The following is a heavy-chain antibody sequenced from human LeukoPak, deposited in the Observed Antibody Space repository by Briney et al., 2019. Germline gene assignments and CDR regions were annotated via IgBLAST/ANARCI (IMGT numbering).Heavy chain of an antibody. CDR2: VSSDGSNT. CDR1: GFTFSSGY. V-gene: IGHV3-74*01. CDR3: ARYTGGGVY. J-gene: IGHJ4*02. Sequence: GGSLRLSCAVSGFTFSSGYMHWVRQPPGKGPVWVSRVSSDGSNTIYADSVKGRFTISRDDARNTLYLQMNSLRDADTAWFYLARYTGGGVYWGQGTLVTVSS. D-gene: IGHD2-2*02.